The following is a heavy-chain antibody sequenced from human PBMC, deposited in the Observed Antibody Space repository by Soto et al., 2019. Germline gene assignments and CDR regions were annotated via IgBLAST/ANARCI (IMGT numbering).Heavy chain of an antibody. CDR3: ARRLYYDSSGFEGGGMDV. Sequence: PSETLSLTCAVSGGSINSNNWWSWVRQPPGKGLEWIGSIYYSGSTYYNPSLKSRVTISVDTSKNQFSLKLSSVTAADTAVYYCARRLYYDSSGFEGGGMDVWGQGTTVTVSS. J-gene: IGHJ6*02. CDR1: GGSINSNNW. D-gene: IGHD3-22*01. CDR2: IYYSGST. V-gene: IGHV4-39*01.